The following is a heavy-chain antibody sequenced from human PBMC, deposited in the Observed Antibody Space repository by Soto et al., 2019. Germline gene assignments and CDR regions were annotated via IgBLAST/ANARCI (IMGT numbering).Heavy chain of an antibody. J-gene: IGHJ4*02. CDR1: GFTFSSYG. D-gene: IGHD1-26*01. Sequence: QVQLVESGGGVVQPGRSLRLSCAASGFTFSSYGMHWVRQAPGKGLEWVAVISYDGSNKYYADSMKGRFTISRDNSKNTLYLQMNSLRAEDTAVYYCASLGGSVGATTSPYWGQGTLVTVSS. CDR2: ISYDGSNK. V-gene: IGHV3-30*03. CDR3: ASLGGSVGATTSPY.